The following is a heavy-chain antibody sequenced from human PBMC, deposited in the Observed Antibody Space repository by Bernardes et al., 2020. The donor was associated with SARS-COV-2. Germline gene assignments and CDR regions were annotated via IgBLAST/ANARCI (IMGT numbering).Heavy chain of an antibody. Sequence: SETLSLTCTVSGGSITNYYWSWIRQPPGKGLEWIGYIYYSGNTNYNPSLKSRVTISIDTSKNQFSLKLSSVTAADTAVYYCARFSSSWYIRWYFDLWGPGTLVTVSS. CDR1: GGSITNYY. CDR2: IYYSGNT. CDR3: ARFSSSWYIRWYFDL. D-gene: IGHD6-13*01. V-gene: IGHV4-59*01. J-gene: IGHJ2*01.